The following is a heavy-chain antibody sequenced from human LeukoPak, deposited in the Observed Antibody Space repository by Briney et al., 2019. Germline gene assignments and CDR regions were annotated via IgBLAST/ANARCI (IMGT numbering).Heavy chain of an antibody. J-gene: IGHJ4*02. Sequence: PSDTLSLTCAVSGYSIGSDCYWGWIRQPPGKGLEWIGSIYHSGSTSYNPSLKSRVTISVDTSKNQFSLKLTSVTAADSAVYYCARNATYSFDSWGQGTLVTVSS. CDR3: ARNATYSFDS. CDR1: GYSIGSDCY. CDR2: IYHSGST. V-gene: IGHV4-38-2*01.